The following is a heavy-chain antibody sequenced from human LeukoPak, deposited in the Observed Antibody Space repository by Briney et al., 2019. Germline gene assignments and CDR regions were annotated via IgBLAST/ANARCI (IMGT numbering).Heavy chain of an antibody. J-gene: IGHJ6*02. V-gene: IGHV1-69*13. D-gene: IGHD2-15*01. CDR3: AIPCSGGSCYAYYYYGMDV. CDR2: IIPIFGTA. CDR1: GGTFSSYA. Sequence: SVKVSCKASGGTFSSYAISWVRQAPGQGLEWMGGIIPIFGTANYAQKFQGRVTITADESTSTAYMELSSLRSEDTAVYYCAIPCSGGSCYAYYYYGMDVWGQGTTVTVSS.